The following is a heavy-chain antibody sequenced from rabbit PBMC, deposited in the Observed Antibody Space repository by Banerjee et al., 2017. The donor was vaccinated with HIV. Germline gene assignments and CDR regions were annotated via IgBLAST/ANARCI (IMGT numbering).Heavy chain of an antibody. Sequence: QQQLEESGGGLVKPGGSLTLTCKASGLDFSASYWICWVRQAPGKGLEWIGCIYNGDGSTYYASWVNGRFTISKTSWTTVTLQMTSLTAADTATYFCTRDNSSSGGYAFDLWGPGTLVTVS. D-gene: IGHD1-1*01. J-gene: IGHJ4*01. CDR3: TRDNSSSGGYAFDL. V-gene: IGHV1S45*01. CDR1: GLDFSASYW. CDR2: IYNGDGST.